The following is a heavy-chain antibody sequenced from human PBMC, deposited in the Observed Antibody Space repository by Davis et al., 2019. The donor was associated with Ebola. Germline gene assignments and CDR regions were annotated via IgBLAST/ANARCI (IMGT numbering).Heavy chain of an antibody. CDR1: GDSVSSNSAG. Sequence: PSETLSLTCAISGDSVSSNSAGWNWIRQSPSRGLEWLGRTYYRSKWYNDYAVSVKSRITINPDTSKNQFSLQLNSVTPEDTAVYYCGRGWLRTGIDYWGQGTLVTVSS. D-gene: IGHD5-12*01. V-gene: IGHV6-1*01. CDR2: TYYRSKWYN. J-gene: IGHJ4*02. CDR3: GRGWLRTGIDY.